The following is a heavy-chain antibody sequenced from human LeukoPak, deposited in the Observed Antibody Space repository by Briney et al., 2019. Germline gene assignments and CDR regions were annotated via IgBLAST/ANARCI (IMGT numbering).Heavy chain of an antibody. V-gene: IGHV4-59*01. J-gene: IGHJ5*02. Sequence: SETLSLTCTVSGGSISSYYWSWIRQPPGMELEWIGYIYYSGSTNYNPSLNSRVTISVDTSKNQFSLRLGSVTAADTAVYYCARVPSDSSSLLRLDPWGQGTLVIVSS. CDR3: ARVPSDSSSLLRLDP. CDR1: GGSISSYY. D-gene: IGHD6-6*01. CDR2: IYYSGST.